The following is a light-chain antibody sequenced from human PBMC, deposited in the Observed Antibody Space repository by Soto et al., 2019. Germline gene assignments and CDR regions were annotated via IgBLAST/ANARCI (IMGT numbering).Light chain of an antibody. CDR3: QQYNNWPPYT. CDR1: QSVSSN. V-gene: IGKV3-15*01. J-gene: IGKJ1*01. CDR2: GAS. Sequence: EVVMTQSPATLYVSPGERATLSCRASQSVSSNLVWYQQKPGQAPRLLIYGASTRATGIPARFSGSGSGTEFTLTISSLQSEDFAVYYCQQYNNWPPYTFGQGTKVEIK.